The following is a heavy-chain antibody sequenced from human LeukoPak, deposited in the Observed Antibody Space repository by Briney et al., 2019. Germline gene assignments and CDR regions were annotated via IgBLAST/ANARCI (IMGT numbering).Heavy chain of an antibody. Sequence: GASVKVSCTVSGSSLSELSLYWVRQAPGQGLEWMGWINPNSGGTNYAQKFQGRVTMTRDTSISTAYMELSRLRSDDTAVYYCARAAAGNWFDPWGQGTLVTVSS. V-gene: IGHV1-2*02. J-gene: IGHJ5*02. CDR1: GSSLSELS. CDR3: ARAAAGNWFDP. CDR2: INPNSGGT. D-gene: IGHD6-13*01.